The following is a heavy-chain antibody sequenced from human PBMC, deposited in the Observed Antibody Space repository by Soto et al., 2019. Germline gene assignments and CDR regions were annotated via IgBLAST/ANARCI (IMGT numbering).Heavy chain of an antibody. D-gene: IGHD6-6*01. V-gene: IGHV1-69*06. CDR2: IIPIFGTA. J-gene: IGHJ6*04. Sequence: SVKVSCKASGVTFSSYAISWVRQAPGQGLEWMGGIIPIFGTANYAQKFQGRVTITADKSTSTAYMELSSLRSEDTAVYYCSRVGSSSSADYYYDYGMDVWGKGSTVTVSS. CDR3: SRVGSSSSADYYYDYGMDV. CDR1: GVTFSSYA.